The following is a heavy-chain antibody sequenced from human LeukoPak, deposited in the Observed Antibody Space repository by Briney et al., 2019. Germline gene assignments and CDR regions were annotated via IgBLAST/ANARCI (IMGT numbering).Heavy chain of an antibody. J-gene: IGHJ4*02. CDR1: GGTFSSYA. CDR2: IIPIFGTA. V-gene: IGHV1-69*05. D-gene: IGHD5-24*01. Sequence: SVKVSCKASGGTFSSYAISWVRQAPGQGLEWMGGIIPIFGTANYAQKFQGRVTITTDESTSTAYMELSSPRSEDTAVYYCARSADGYNWGYFDYWGQGTLVTVSS. CDR3: ARSADGYNWGYFDY.